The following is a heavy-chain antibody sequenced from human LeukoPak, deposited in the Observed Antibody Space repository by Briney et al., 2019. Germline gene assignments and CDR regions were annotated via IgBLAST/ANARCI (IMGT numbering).Heavy chain of an antibody. Sequence: GESLKISCKISGYDFTTYWIAWVRQMPGKGLECMGIIWPGDSDIRYSPSFQGQVTISADKSISTAYLQWTSLKASDTAMYYCARLGISGYDSWFDPWGQGTLVTVSS. D-gene: IGHD5-12*01. CDR2: IWPGDSDI. CDR3: ARLGISGYDSWFDP. CDR1: GYDFTTYW. V-gene: IGHV5-51*01. J-gene: IGHJ5*02.